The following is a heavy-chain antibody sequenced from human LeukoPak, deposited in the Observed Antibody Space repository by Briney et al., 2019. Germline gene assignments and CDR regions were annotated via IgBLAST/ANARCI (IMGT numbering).Heavy chain of an antibody. J-gene: IGHJ3*02. D-gene: IGHD3-10*01. Sequence: GGSLRLSCAASGFTFSSYSMNWVRQAPGKGLEWVSSISSSSSYIYYADSVKGRFTISRDNAKNSLYLQMNSLRAEDTAVYYCARDGTLGAPGAFDIWGQGTMVTVSS. CDR2: ISSSSSYI. CDR1: GFTFSSYS. V-gene: IGHV3-21*01. CDR3: ARDGTLGAPGAFDI.